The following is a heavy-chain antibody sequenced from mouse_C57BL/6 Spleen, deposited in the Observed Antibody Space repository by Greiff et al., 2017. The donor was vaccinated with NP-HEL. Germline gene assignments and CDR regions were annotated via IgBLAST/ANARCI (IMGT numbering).Heavy chain of an antibody. Sequence: QVQLQQSGAELLKPGASVKLSCKATGYTFTGYWIEWVTQRPGHGLEWIGEILPGSGSTNYNEKFKGKATFTADTSSNTAYMQLSSLTTEDSAIYYCARNLLLRQEGFAYWGQGTLVTVSA. CDR2: ILPGSGST. D-gene: IGHD2-12*01. CDR3: ARNLLLRQEGFAY. V-gene: IGHV1-9*01. CDR1: GYTFTGYW. J-gene: IGHJ3*01.